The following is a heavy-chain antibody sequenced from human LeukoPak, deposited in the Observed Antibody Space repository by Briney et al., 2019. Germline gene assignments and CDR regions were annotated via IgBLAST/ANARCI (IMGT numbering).Heavy chain of an antibody. CDR3: ARDKTTVTTWGTDYYYSMDV. D-gene: IGHD4-17*01. V-gene: IGHV4-59*01. J-gene: IGHJ6*02. Sequence: SETLSLTCTVSGGSISSYYWSWIREPPGKGLEWIGYIYYSGSTNYNPSLKSRVTISVDTSKNQFSLKLSSVTAADTAVYYCARDKTTVTTWGTDYYYSMDVWGQGTTVTVSS. CDR2: IYYSGST. CDR1: GGSISSYY.